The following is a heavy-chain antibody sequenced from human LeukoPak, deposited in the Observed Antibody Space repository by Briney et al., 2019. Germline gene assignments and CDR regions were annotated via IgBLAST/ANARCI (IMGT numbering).Heavy chain of an antibody. V-gene: IGHV3-21*01. Sequence: GGSLRLSCAASGFTFNDYTMTWVRQAPGKGLEWVSSITGDCSYIFYADSVKGRFTISRDNAQNSLFLELNSLRGEDTAVYYCARERNFYYFDYWGQGALVTVSS. CDR3: ARERNFYYFDY. CDR2: ITGDCSYI. J-gene: IGHJ4*02. D-gene: IGHD3-3*01. CDR1: GFTFNDYT.